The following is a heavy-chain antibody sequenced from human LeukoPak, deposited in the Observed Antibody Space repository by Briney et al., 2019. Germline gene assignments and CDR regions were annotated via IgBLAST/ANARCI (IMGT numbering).Heavy chain of an antibody. J-gene: IGHJ4*02. CDR3: ARRTSNPVGAIDY. V-gene: IGHV4-39*01. CDR1: GVSISSSDYY. D-gene: IGHD1-26*01. CDR2: ISSSGSP. Sequence: SETLSLTCTVSGVSISSSDYYWGWIRQPPGKGLEWIEAISSSGSPYYNPSLKSRVTISVDSSKNQFSLKLTSVTAADTAVYYCARRTSNPVGAIDYWGQGALVTVSS.